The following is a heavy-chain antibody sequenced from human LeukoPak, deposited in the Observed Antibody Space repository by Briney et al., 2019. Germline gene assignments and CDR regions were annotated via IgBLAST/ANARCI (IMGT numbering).Heavy chain of an antibody. D-gene: IGHD4-17*01. CDR2: ISSSGSTI. CDR1: GFTFDDYG. CDR3: ARSDYGDHDFDY. Sequence: PGGSLRLSCAASGFTFDDYGMSWVRQAPGKGLEWVSYISSSGSTIYYADSVKGRFTISRDNAKNSLYLQMNSLRAEDTAVYYCARSDYGDHDFDYWGQGTLVTVSS. J-gene: IGHJ4*02. V-gene: IGHV3-48*03.